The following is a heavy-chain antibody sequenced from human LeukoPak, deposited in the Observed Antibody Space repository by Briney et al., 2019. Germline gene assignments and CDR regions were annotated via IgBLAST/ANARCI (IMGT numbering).Heavy chain of an antibody. Sequence: PSETLSLTCTVSGGSISSSNYYWVWIRQPPGKGLKWIGSIYYTGATYYNPSLESRATMSVDTSKNQFSLKLSSVTAADTAVYYCAREGGFFRPLDYSGQGTLVTSST. J-gene: IGHJ4*02. CDR1: GGSISSSNYY. CDR3: AREGGFFRPLDY. CDR2: IYYTGAT. D-gene: IGHD3-3*01. V-gene: IGHV4-39*02.